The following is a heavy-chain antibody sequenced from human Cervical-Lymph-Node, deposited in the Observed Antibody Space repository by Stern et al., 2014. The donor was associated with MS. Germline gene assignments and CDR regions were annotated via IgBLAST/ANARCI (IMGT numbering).Heavy chain of an antibody. V-gene: IGHV4-61*02. D-gene: IGHD2-8*01. CDR3: ARGVWFDP. J-gene: IGHJ5*02. Sequence: QLQLQESGPGLVKPSQTLSLTCTVSGGSISSGSYYWSWIRQPAGKGLEWIGRVYTSGRTNYNPSLKSRARIAVDTSKNRFSLKLSSWTAADTAVYYCARGVWFDPWGRGTLVTVSS. CDR2: VYTSGRT. CDR1: GGSISSGSYY.